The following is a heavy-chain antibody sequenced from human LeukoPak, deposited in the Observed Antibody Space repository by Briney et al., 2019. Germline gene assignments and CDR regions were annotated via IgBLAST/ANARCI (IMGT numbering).Heavy chain of an antibody. Sequence: SETLSLTCTVSGTSITRTYWSWIRQPPGKGLEWIGYIYYSGSTNYNPSLKSRVTISVDTSKNQFSLKLSSVTAADTAVYYCARVTGYCSGGSCYDWFDPWGQGTLVTVSS. CDR2: IYYSGST. CDR1: GTSITRTY. CDR3: ARVTGYCSGGSCYDWFDP. J-gene: IGHJ5*02. D-gene: IGHD2-15*01. V-gene: IGHV4-59*01.